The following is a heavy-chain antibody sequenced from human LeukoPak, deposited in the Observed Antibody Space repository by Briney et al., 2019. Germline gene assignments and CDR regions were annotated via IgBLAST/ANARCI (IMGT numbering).Heavy chain of an antibody. CDR1: GFTFSSYE. J-gene: IGHJ4*02. CDR2: ISSSGSTI. D-gene: IGHD1-26*01. V-gene: IGHV3-48*03. CDR3: ARGGGSYPFFDY. Sequence: GGSLRLSCAASGFTFSSYEMNWVRQAPGKGLEWVSYISSSGSTIYYADSVKGRFTISRDNAKNSLYLQMNSLRAEDTAAYYCARGGGSYPFFDYWGQGTLVTVSS.